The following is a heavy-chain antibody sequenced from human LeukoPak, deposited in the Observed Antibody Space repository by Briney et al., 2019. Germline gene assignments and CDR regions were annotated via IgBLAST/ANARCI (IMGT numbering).Heavy chain of an antibody. CDR3: ARDRREWLSQYYFDY. CDR1: GGSISSYY. J-gene: IGHJ4*02. Sequence: SETLSLTCTVSGGSISSYYWSWIRQPPGKGLEWIGYIYYSGSTNYNPSLKSRVTISVDTSKNQFSLKLSSVTAADTAVYYCARDRREWLSQYYFDYWGQGTLVTVSS. V-gene: IGHV4-59*12. CDR2: IYYSGST. D-gene: IGHD3-3*01.